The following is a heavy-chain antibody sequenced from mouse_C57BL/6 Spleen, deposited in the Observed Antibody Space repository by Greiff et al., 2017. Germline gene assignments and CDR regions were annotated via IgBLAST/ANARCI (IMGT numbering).Heavy chain of an antibody. V-gene: IGHV3-6*01. Sequence: VQLKESGPGLVKPSQSLSLTCSVTGYSITSGYYWNWIRQFPGNKLEWMGYISYDGSNNYNPSLKNRISITRDTSQNQFFLKLNSVTTEDTSTYYCAIEDTTVISYRDYWGQGTTLTVSS. CDR3: AIEDTTVISYRDY. CDR2: ISYDGSN. D-gene: IGHD1-1*01. CDR1: GYSITSGYY. J-gene: IGHJ2*01.